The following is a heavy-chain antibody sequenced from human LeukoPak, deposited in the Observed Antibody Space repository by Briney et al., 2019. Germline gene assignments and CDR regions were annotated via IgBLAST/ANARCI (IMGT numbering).Heavy chain of an antibody. CDR2: ISGSGGST. V-gene: IGHV3-23*01. CDR3: AKDREWTVSGYYEH. CDR1: GFTFSDYY. D-gene: IGHD3-22*01. Sequence: GGSLRLSCAASGFTFSDYYMSWVRQAPGKGLEWVSAISGSGGSTYYADSVKGRFTISRDNSKNTLYLQMNSLRAEDTAVYYCAKDREWTVSGYYEHWGQGTLVTVSS. J-gene: IGHJ4*02.